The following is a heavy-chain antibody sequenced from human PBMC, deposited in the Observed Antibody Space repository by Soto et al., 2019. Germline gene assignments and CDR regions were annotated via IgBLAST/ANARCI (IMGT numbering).Heavy chain of an antibody. V-gene: IGHV1-69*02. J-gene: IGHJ6*02. D-gene: IGHD5-12*01. Sequence: SVKVSCKASGGTFSSYTISWVRQAPGQGLEWMGRIIPILGIANYAQKFQGRVTITADKSTSTAYMELSSLRSEDTAVYYCARGGGYVNHYYYGMDVWGQGTTVTVSS. CDR3: ARGGGYVNHYYYGMDV. CDR2: IIPILGIA. CDR1: GGTFSSYT.